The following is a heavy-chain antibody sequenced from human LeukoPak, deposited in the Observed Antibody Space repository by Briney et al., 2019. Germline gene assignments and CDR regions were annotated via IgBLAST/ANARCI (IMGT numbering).Heavy chain of an antibody. CDR1: GFTFSTYN. J-gene: IGHJ4*02. Sequence: GGSLRLSCAASGFTFSTYNMNWVRQAPGKGLEWVSSITRSSGNMYYADSVKGRFAISRDNARNSLYLQMNSLRAEDTAVYYCARRGYTYGYDYWGQGTLVTVSS. D-gene: IGHD5-18*01. V-gene: IGHV3-21*01. CDR2: ITRSSGNM. CDR3: ARRGYTYGYDY.